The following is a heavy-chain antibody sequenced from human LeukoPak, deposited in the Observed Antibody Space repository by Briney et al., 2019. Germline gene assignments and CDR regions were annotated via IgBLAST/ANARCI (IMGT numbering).Heavy chain of an antibody. V-gene: IGHV3-21*01. Sequence: AGGSLRLSCAASGFTFSSYSMNWVRQAPGKGLEWVSSISSSSSYIYYADSVKGRFTISRDNSKNTLYLQMNSLRAEDTAVYYCGRDPERQQLAGAFDIWGQGTMVTVSS. CDR1: GFTFSSYS. J-gene: IGHJ3*02. CDR2: ISSSSSYI. CDR3: GRDPERQQLAGAFDI. D-gene: IGHD6-13*01.